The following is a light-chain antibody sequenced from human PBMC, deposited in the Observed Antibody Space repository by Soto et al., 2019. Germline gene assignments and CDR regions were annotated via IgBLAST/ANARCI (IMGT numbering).Light chain of an antibody. J-gene: IGLJ1*01. CDR2: YDN. CDR1: NSNIGSNT. V-gene: IGLV1-44*01. Sequence: QSVLTQPPSASGTPGQRVTISCSGSNSNIGSNTVNWYQQLPGTAPKLLIYYDNLRPSGVPDRISVSKSGTSASLAISGLQSDDEADYYCAAWDDSLNGRVFGTGTKLTVL. CDR3: AAWDDSLNGRV.